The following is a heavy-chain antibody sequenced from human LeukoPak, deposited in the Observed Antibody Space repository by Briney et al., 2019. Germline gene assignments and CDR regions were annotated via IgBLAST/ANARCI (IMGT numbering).Heavy chain of an antibody. D-gene: IGHD5-18*01. CDR3: ARSDGYGLVGI. J-gene: IGHJ3*02. Sequence: SETLSLTCRVSGASINSGSNYWGWIRQPPGKTLEWIGSIYSSGSTYYNPPLKSRVIIMIDTPKNHFSLTLSSVTAADTAVYYCARSDGYGLVGIRGQGTMVTVSS. CDR1: GASINSGSNY. V-gene: IGHV4-39*07. CDR2: IYSSGST.